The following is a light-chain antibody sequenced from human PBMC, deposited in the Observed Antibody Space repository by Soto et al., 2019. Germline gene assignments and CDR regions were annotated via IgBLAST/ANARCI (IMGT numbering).Light chain of an antibody. J-gene: IGKJ1*01. Sequence: EIVLTQSPGTLSLSPGGRATLSYRAGQSVGSYYLAWYQQKPGQAPTILLFGASGRATGIPDTFSGSGSGTDFTLTTSRLEPADFAVYYCQQYGSLSWTFGQGTKVDIK. CDR2: GAS. CDR3: QQYGSLSWT. CDR1: QSVGSYY. V-gene: IGKV3-20*01.